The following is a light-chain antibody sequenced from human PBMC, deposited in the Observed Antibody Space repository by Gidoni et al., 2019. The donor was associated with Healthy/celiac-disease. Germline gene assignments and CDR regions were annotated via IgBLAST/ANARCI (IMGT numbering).Light chain of an antibody. V-gene: IGKV4-1*01. CDR2: WAS. Sequence: DIVLTQSPDSLAVSLGARATINCKSSQSVLYSSNNKNNLAWYQQKPGQPPKLLIYWASTRESGVPDRFRGSGSGTDFTLTISSRQAEDVAVYYCQQHYSTPITFGQXTRLEIK. CDR3: QQHYSTPIT. J-gene: IGKJ5*01. CDR1: QSVLYSSNNKNN.